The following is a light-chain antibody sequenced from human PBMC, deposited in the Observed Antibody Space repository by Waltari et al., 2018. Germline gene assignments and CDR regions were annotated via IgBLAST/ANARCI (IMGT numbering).Light chain of an antibody. CDR1: QSVSSSY. CDR2: GAP. V-gene: IGKV3-20*01. CDR3: QQYGNSRGS. J-gene: IGKJ2*03. Sequence: EIVLTQSPGTLSLSPGEGATLSCRASQSVSSSYLAWYQQKPGQAPRPLIYGAPNRATDNPDRFTGSGSGTDFTLTINRLEPEDFAVYYCQQYGNSRGSFGQGTKLEIK.